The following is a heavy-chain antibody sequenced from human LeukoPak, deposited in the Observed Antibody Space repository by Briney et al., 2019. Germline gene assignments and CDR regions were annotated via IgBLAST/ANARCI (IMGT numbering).Heavy chain of an antibody. J-gene: IGHJ4*02. D-gene: IGHD1-26*01. CDR2: VRCSDDCK. Sequence: GGSLRLSCAASGFTFSSYAMNWVRQAPGKGLEWVSAVRCSDDCKSYADSVKGRFTISIDNSKNTLYRQMNSLRVEDTAVYYCAKNRGGSYYSGSRYWGQGSLVTGSS. V-gene: IGHV3-23*01. CDR1: GFTFSSYA. CDR3: AKNRGGSYYSGSRY.